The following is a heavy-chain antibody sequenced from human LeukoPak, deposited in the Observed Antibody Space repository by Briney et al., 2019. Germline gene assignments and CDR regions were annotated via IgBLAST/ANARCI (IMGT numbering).Heavy chain of an antibody. Sequence: GGSLRLSCVGAGFPFSDFHMSWIRQAPGKGLEWVSYISSSGSTIYYADSVKGRFTISRDNAKNSLYLQMNSLRAEDTAVYYCARGIAAAGQFDYWGQGTLVTVSS. J-gene: IGHJ4*02. CDR2: ISSSGSTI. CDR3: ARGIAAAGQFDY. D-gene: IGHD6-13*01. CDR1: GFPFSDFH. V-gene: IGHV3-11*04.